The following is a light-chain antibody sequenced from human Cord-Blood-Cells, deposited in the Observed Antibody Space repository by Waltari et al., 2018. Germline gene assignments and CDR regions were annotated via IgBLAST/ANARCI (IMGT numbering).Light chain of an antibody. V-gene: IGLV1-40*01. CDR1: SSNIGAGYD. CDR3: QSYDSSLSGYV. Sequence: QSVLTQPPSVSGAPGQRVTISCTGSSSNIGAGYDVHWYQQLPGTAPNLLIYGNSNPPSGVPDRFSGSKSGTSASLAITGLQAEDEADYYCQSYDSSLSGYVFGGGTKLTVL. J-gene: IGLJ3*02. CDR2: GNS.